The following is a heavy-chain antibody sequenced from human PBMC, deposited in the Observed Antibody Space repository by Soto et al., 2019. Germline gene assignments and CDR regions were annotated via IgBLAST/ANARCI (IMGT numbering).Heavy chain of an antibody. D-gene: IGHD6-13*01. V-gene: IGHV4-59*08. CDR2: IFCSGST. CDR1: GGSISSYY. J-gene: IGHJ4*01. Sequence: VQLQESGPGLVKPSETLSLTCTVSGGSISSYYRSWIRQPPGKGLEWIGYIFCSGSTNYNPSLKSRVTISVDTSKNQFSLKLSSVTAADTAVYYCARRYSSSSDYWGHGTLVTVSS. CDR3: ARRYSSSSDY.